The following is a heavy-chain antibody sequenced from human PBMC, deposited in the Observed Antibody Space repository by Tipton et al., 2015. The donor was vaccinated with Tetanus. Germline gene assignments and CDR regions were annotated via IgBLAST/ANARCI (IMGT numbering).Heavy chain of an antibody. CDR1: GYIFNNYW. Sequence: VQLVQSGGEVKKPGESLKISCKGSGYIFNNYWIGWVRQKPGKGLEWMGIIYPGDSDTRYSTSFQGQVTISVDKSINTPYLQWSSLKASDTSMFYCARAHCTDGVCNFDFWGQGALVPVAS. CDR2: IYPGDSDT. V-gene: IGHV5-51*01. CDR3: ARAHCTDGVCNFDF. J-gene: IGHJ4*02. D-gene: IGHD2-8*01.